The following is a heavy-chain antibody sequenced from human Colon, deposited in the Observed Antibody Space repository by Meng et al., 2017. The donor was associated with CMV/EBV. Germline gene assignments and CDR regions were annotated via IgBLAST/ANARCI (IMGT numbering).Heavy chain of an antibody. CDR3: AKVADYADFVMEY. V-gene: IGHV3-30*02. J-gene: IGHJ4*02. CDR1: GFTFSSYG. D-gene: IGHD4-17*01. Sequence: VQLVDSGGGVVQPGGSLGVSCAASGFTFSSYGLHWVCQAPGKGLEWVTSIRNDRSYEYYADSVQGRFTVSRDNSKNTMYLQMNSLGGDDTAVYYCAKVADYADFVMEYWGQGTLVTVSS. CDR2: IRNDRSYE.